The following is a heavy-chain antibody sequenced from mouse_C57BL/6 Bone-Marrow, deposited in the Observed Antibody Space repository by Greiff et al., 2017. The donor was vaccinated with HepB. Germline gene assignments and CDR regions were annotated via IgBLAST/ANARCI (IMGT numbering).Heavy chain of an antibody. Sequence: QVQLQQSGAELVRPGASVTLSCKASGYTFTDYEMHWVKQTPVHGLEWIGAIDPETGGTAYNQKFKGKAILTADKSSSTAYMELRSLTSEDSAVYYCTRRDHDYGSRKWGQGTALTVAA. CDR1: GYTFTDYE. J-gene: IGHJ2*01. D-gene: IGHD1-1*01. CDR2: IDPETGGT. CDR3: TRRDHDYGSRK. V-gene: IGHV1-15*01.